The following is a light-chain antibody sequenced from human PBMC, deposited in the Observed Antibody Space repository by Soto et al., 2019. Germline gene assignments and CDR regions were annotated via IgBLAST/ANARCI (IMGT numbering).Light chain of an antibody. CDR2: GAS. CDR1: QSVSNNY. V-gene: IGKV3-20*01. Sequence: EIVLTQSPGTLSLSPGERATLSCGASQSVSNNYLAWYQQKPGQSPRLLIYGASNRATGIPDRFSGSGSGTDFTLTISRLEPEAVAVYYCQQYEAVVTFGQGTKVDI. J-gene: IGKJ1*01. CDR3: QQYEAVVT.